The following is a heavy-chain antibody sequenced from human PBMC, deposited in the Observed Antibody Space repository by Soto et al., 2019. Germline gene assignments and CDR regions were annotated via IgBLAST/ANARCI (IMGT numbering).Heavy chain of an antibody. CDR3: AKGVAHCTNGVCYQYYFDY. J-gene: IGHJ4*02. D-gene: IGHD2-8*01. CDR1: GFTFSSYA. CDR2: ISGSGGST. V-gene: IGHV3-23*01. Sequence: EVQLLESGGGLVQPGGSLRLSCAASGFTFSSYAMSWVRQAPGKGLEWVSAISGSGGSTYYADSVKGRFTISRDNSKNTLYRQMNSLRAEDTAVYYCAKGVAHCTNGVCYQYYFDYWGQGTLVTVSS.